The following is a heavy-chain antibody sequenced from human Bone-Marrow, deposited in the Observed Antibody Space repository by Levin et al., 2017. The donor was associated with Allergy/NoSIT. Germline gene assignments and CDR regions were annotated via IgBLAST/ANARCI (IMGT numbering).Heavy chain of an antibody. CDR1: GGSISSSGYF. J-gene: IGHJ4*02. D-gene: IGHD3-10*01. CDR3: ARQRALYLGTGSSL. V-gene: IGHV4-31*03. Sequence: KASETLSLTCTVSGGSISSSGYFWNWIRHHPEKGLEWIGYISDSEDTSYNPSLKSRLSISIDASGNQFSLKLKSVTAADTAVYFCARQRALYLGTGSSLWGQGALVTVSS. CDR2: ISDSEDT.